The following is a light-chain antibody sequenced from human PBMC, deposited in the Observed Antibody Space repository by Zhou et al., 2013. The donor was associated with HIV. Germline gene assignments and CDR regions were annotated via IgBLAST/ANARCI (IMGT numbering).Light chain of an antibody. Sequence: EIVLTQSPATLSLSPGESATLSCRASQSVSSYLAWYQKKPGQAPRLLIYEASNRATGIPTRFSGSGSGTDFTLTISSLEPEDFAVYYCQQRSAWPLTFGGGTKVDI. CDR3: QQRSAWPLT. CDR2: EAS. J-gene: IGKJ4*01. V-gene: IGKV3-11*01. CDR1: QSVSSY.